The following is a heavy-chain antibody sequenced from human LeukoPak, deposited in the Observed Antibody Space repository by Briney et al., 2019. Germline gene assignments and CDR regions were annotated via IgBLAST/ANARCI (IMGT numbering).Heavy chain of an antibody. D-gene: IGHD3-9*01. Sequence: SETLSLTCTVSGGSISSYYWSWIRQPPGKGLEWIGYIYYSGSTNYNPSLKSRVTISVDTSKNQFSLKLSSVTAADTAVYYCARFYDILTGYDYWGRGTLVTVSS. J-gene: IGHJ4*02. CDR2: IYYSGST. CDR1: GGSISSYY. CDR3: ARFYDILTGYDY. V-gene: IGHV4-59*08.